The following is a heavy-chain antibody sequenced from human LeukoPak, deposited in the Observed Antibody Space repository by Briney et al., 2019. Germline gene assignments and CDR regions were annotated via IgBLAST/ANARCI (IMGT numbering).Heavy chain of an antibody. Sequence: GGPLRLSCAASGFTFTPFAMIWVRQAPGKGLEWVSAMDGSGGYTYYADSVKGRFTISRDNSKNTVYMHMNSLRADDTAVYYCARDGRYYDFWSGYTYYYGMDVWGQGTTVTVSS. CDR3: ARDGRYYDFWSGYTYYYGMDV. D-gene: IGHD3-3*01. CDR2: MDGSGGYT. J-gene: IGHJ6*02. V-gene: IGHV3-23*01. CDR1: GFTFTPFA.